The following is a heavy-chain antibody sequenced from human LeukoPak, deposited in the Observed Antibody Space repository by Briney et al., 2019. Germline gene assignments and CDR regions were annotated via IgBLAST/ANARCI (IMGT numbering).Heavy chain of an antibody. J-gene: IGHJ6*02. CDR2: IKEDGSEK. CDR3: ARDGLMVYAMWVSYYYYGMDV. V-gene: IGHV3-7*01. Sequence: PGGSLRLSCAASGFTFSTYAMSWVRQAPGKGLEWVANIKEDGSEKYYVDSVKGRFTISRDNAKNSLYLQMNSLRAEDTAVYYCARDGLMVYAMWVSYYYYGMDVWGQGTTVTVSS. CDR1: GFTFSTYA. D-gene: IGHD2-8*01.